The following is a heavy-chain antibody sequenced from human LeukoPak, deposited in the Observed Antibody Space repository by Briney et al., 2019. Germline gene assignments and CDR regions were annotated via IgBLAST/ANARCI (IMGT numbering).Heavy chain of an antibody. V-gene: IGHV3-23*05. CDR1: GFAVSSRA. D-gene: IGHD2-2*01. Sequence: GGALRLSCAASGFAVSSRAMSWGRQAPGKRLEWLASITNNAGKKYYADSVRGRFTISRDETQNTVYLALNNLRVDDTALYSCAKYHPSAGWPAFDYWGLGPLAVVSS. CDR2: ITNNAGKK. CDR3: AKYHPSAGWPAFDY. J-gene: IGHJ4*01.